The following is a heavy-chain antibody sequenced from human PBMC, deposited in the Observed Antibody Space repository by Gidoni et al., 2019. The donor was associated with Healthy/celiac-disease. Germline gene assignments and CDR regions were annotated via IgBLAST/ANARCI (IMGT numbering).Heavy chain of an antibody. V-gene: IGHV3-33*01. D-gene: IGHD2-8*01. J-gene: IGHJ4*02. Sequence: QVQLVESGGGVVQPGRSLRLSCAASGFTFSSYGMHWVRQAPGKGLEWVEVIWYDGGNKYYADSVKGRFTISRDNSKNTLYLQMNSLRAEDTAVYYCARVEVYGQVFGIDYWGQGTLVTVSS. CDR3: ARVEVYGQVFGIDY. CDR2: IWYDGGNK. CDR1: GFTFSSYG.